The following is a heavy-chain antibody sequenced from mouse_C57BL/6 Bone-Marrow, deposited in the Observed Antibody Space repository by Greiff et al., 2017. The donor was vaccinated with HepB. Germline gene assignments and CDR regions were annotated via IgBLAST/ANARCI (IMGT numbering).Heavy chain of an antibody. J-gene: IGHJ2*01. D-gene: IGHD1-3*01. Sequence: DVQLVESGGGLVKPGGSLKLSCAASGFTFSSYAMSWVRQTPEKRLEWVATISDGGSYTYYPDNVKGRFTISRDNAKNNLYLQMSHLKSEDTAMYYCARGVNFFDYWGQGTTLTVSS. CDR1: GFTFSSYA. CDR3: ARGVNFFDY. CDR2: ISDGGSYT. V-gene: IGHV5-4*01.